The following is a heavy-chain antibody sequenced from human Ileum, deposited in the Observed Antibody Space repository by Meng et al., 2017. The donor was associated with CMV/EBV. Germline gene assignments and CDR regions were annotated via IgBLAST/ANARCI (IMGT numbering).Heavy chain of an antibody. CDR1: GYTFSSYD. CDR2: VNPNSGNT. J-gene: IGHJ6*02. D-gene: IGHD3-16*01. Sequence: ASVKVSCKTSGYTFSSYDINWVRQAAGQGLEWMGWVNPNSGNTGYAEKFQGRVTLTRDTSISTAYMEVSSLRSDDTAVYYCARSTSMLPGINYYGMDVWGQGTTVTVSS. V-gene: IGHV1-8*01. CDR3: ARSTSMLPGINYYGMDV.